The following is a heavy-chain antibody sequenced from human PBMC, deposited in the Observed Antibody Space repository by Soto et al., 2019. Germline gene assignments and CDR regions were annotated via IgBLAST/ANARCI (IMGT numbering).Heavy chain of an antibody. D-gene: IGHD1-26*01. CDR2: IYHSGTT. CDR3: AIPGAGDFDY. V-gene: IGHV4-4*02. J-gene: IGHJ4*02. CDR1: GASISNTDW. Sequence: KTSETLSLTCAVSGASISNTDWWSWVRQPPGKGLEWIGEIYHSGTTNCDPSLKSRVTISLDKSKSLFSLTLTSLTAADTAVYYCAIPGAGDFDYWGQGTLVTVSS.